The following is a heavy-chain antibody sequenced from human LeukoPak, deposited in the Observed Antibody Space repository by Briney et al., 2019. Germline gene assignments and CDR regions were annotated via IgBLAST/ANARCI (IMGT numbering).Heavy chain of an antibody. CDR1: GFTFSSYG. CDR2: IWYDGSNK. Sequence: PGRSLRLSCAASGFTFSSYGMHWVRQAPGKGLEWVAVIWYDGSNKYYADTVKGRFTISRDNSKNTLYLQMNSLRAEDTAVYYCAGVDYHFDYWGQGTLVTVSS. CDR3: AGVDYHFDY. V-gene: IGHV3-33*01. D-gene: IGHD4-11*01. J-gene: IGHJ4*02.